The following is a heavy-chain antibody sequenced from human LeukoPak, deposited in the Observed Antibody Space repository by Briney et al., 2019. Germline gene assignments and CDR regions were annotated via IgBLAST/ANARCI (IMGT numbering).Heavy chain of an antibody. J-gene: IGHJ5*02. CDR3: AKLGAVVTGWFDP. CDR1: GFTFSSYA. D-gene: IGHD4-23*01. Sequence: AGGSLRLSCAASGFTFSSYAMSWARQAPGKGLEWVSAISGSGGSTYYADSVKGRFTISRDNSKNTLYLQMNSLRAEDTAVYYCAKLGAVVTGWFDPWGQGTLVTVSS. V-gene: IGHV3-23*01. CDR2: ISGSGGST.